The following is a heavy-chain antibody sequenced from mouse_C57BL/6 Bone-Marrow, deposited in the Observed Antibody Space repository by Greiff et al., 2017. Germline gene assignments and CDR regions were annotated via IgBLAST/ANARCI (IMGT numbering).Heavy chain of an antibody. V-gene: IGHV1-61*01. D-gene: IGHD2-4*01. CDR1: GYPFTSYW. CDR2: IYPSDSET. CDR3: ARGDYDYSYAMDY. J-gene: IGHJ4*01. Sequence: QVQLQQPGAELVRPGSSVKLSCKASGYPFTSYWMDWVKQRPGQGLEWIGNIYPSDSETHYNQPFTDKATLTVDKSSSTAYRQRSSMTSEDAAVYYCARGDYDYSYAMDYWGQGTSVTGSA.